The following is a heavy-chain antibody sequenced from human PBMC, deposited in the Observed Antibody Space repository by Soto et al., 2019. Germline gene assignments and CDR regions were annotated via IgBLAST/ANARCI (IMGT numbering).Heavy chain of an antibody. J-gene: IGHJ5*02. Sequence: EVELLESGGGLVEPGGSVRLSCAASGFTFRNYAMSWVRQAPGKGLEWVSSIHGEGAGSFYADAVKSRFTVSRDDSKDTLYLQMSSLRVDDTAVYYCVKDGVARNGNWDWFDPWGQGTLVTVAS. V-gene: IGHV3-23*01. D-gene: IGHD6-19*01. CDR2: IHGEGAGS. CDR1: GFTFRNYA. CDR3: VKDGVARNGNWDWFDP.